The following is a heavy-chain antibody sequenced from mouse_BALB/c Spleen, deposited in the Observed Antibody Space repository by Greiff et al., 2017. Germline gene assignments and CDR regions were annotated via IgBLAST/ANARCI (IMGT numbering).Heavy chain of an antibody. D-gene: IGHD1-1*01. V-gene: IGHV14-3*02. CDR3: APYYNYAMDY. Sequence: VHVKQSGAELVKPGASVKLSCTASGFNIKDTYMHWVKQRPEQGLEWIGRIDPANGNTKYDPKFQGKATITADTSSNTAYLQLSSLTSEDTAVYYCAPYYNYAMDYWGQGTSVTVSS. CDR2: IDPANGNT. J-gene: IGHJ4*01. CDR1: GFNIKDTY.